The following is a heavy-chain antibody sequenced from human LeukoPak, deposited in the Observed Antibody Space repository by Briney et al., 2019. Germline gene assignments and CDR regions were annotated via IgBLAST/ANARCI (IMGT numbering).Heavy chain of an antibody. D-gene: IGHD6-25*01. CDR2: ISYDGSNK. CDR3: ANWGGGYHLLGV. V-gene: IGHV3-30*18. J-gene: IGHJ6*02. CDR1: GFTFSSYA. Sequence: SGGSLRLSCAASGFTFSSYAMSWVRQAPGKGLEWVAVISYDGSNKYYADSVKGRFTISRDNSKNTLYLQMNSLRAEDTAVYYCANWGGGYHLLGVWGQGTTVTVSS.